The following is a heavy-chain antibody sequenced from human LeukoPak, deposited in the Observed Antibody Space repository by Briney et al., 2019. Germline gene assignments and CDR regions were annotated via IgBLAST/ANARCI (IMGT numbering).Heavy chain of an antibody. CDR1: VGSISSSSYY. V-gene: IGHV4-39*07. J-gene: IGHJ5*02. CDR2: IYYSGST. Sequence: SETLSLTCTVSVGSISSSSYYWGWIRQPPGKGLEWIGSIYYSGSTYYNPSLKSRVTISVDTSKNQFSLKLTSVTAADTAVYYCARGYSSSWHFNWFDPWGQGTLVTVSS. CDR3: ARGYSSSWHFNWFDP. D-gene: IGHD6-13*01.